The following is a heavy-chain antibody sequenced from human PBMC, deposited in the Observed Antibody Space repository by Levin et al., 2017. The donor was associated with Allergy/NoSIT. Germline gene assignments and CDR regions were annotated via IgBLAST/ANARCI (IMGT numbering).Heavy chain of an antibody. J-gene: IGHJ4*02. CDR2: IYHSGST. V-gene: IGHV4-4*02. D-gene: IGHD3-10*01. CDR1: GGSISSSNW. CDR3: ATAGSGSYARLDY. Sequence: PSETLSLTCAVSGGSISSSNWWSWVRQPPGKGLEWLGEIYHSGSTNYNPSLKSRVTISVDKSKNQFSLKLSSVTAADTAVYYCATAGSGSYARLDYWGQGTLVTVSS.